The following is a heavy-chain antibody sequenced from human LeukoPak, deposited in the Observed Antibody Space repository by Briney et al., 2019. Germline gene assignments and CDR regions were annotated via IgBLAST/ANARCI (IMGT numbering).Heavy chain of an antibody. V-gene: IGHV1-3*01. D-gene: IGHD4-23*01. CDR1: GYTFTSYA. Sequence: GASVKVSCKASGYTFTSYAMHWVRQAPGRRLEWMGWINAGNGNTKYSQKFQGRVTITRDTSASTAYMELSSLRSEDTAVYYCARGTSDYGGIDYWGQGTLVTVSS. CDR2: INAGNGNT. CDR3: ARGTSDYGGIDY. J-gene: IGHJ4*02.